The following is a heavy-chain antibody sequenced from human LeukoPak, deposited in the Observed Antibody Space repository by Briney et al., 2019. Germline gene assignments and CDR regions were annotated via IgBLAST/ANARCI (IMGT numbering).Heavy chain of an antibody. CDR2: IYSGGST. V-gene: IGHV3-66*02. CDR3: ARVGIVVKARDY. J-gene: IGHJ4*02. D-gene: IGHD2-2*01. Sequence: PGGSLRLSCAASGFTVSSNYMSWVRQAPGKGLEWVSVIYSGGSTYDAGSVKGRFTISRDNSKNTLYLQMNSLRAEDTAVYYCARVGIVVKARDYWGQGTLVTVSS. CDR1: GFTVSSNY.